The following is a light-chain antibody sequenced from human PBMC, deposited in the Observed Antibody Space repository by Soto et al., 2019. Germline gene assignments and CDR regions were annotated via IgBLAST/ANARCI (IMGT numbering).Light chain of an antibody. Sequence: EIVLTQSPGTLSLSPGERATLSCRASQSVSSSYLAWYQQKPGQAPRLLIYGASSRATGIPDRFSSSGSGTDFTLTISRLETEDFAVYYCHQYGSSPRTFGQGTKVEIK. J-gene: IGKJ1*01. CDR1: QSVSSSY. V-gene: IGKV3-20*01. CDR2: GAS. CDR3: HQYGSSPRT.